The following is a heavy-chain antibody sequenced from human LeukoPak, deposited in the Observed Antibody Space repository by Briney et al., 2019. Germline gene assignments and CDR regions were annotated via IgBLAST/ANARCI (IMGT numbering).Heavy chain of an antibody. D-gene: IGHD3-16*01. CDR1: GFTVSSNY. CDR2: IYSGGST. J-gene: IGHJ6*02. V-gene: IGHV3-53*01. CDR3: ARNQQLGGHSYYYYGMDV. Sequence: GGSLRLSCAASGFTVSSNYMGWVRQAPGKGLEWVSVIYSGGSTYYADSVKGRFTISRDNSRNTLYLQMNSLRADDTAIYYCARNQQLGGHSYYYYGMDVWGRGTTVTVSS.